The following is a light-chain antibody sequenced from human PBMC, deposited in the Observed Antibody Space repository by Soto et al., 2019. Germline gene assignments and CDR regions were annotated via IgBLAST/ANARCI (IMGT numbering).Light chain of an antibody. CDR1: QSVTGNY. V-gene: IGKV3-20*01. Sequence: EVVLTQSPGTLSLSPGERATLSFGASQSVTGNYLAWYQQKPGQAPRLLIYGVSSRATGVPVSFSGSGSGTDFTLTISRLEPEDFAVYYCQQYVSAPITFGQGTRLEIK. CDR2: GVS. J-gene: IGKJ5*01. CDR3: QQYVSAPIT.